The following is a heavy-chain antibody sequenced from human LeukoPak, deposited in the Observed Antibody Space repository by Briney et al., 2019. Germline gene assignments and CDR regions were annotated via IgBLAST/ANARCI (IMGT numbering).Heavy chain of an antibody. J-gene: IGHJ4*02. Sequence: ASLKVSSKASGYTFTSYYMHWVRQAPGQGLEWMGIINPSGGSTSYEQKFQSRVTMTRDTSTSTVYMELSSLRSEDTAVYYCARGANYCTNGVCSLFYWGQGTLVTVSS. D-gene: IGHD2-8*01. V-gene: IGHV1-46*01. CDR3: ARGANYCTNGVCSLFY. CDR1: GYTFTSYY. CDR2: INPSGGST.